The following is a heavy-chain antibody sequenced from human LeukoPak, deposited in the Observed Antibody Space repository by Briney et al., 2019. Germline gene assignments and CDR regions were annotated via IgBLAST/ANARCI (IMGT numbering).Heavy chain of an antibody. J-gene: IGHJ4*02. CDR2: ISAYNGNT. Sequence: ASVKVSCKASGYTFTNYGISWVRQAPGQGLEWMGWISAYNGNTNYARNFQGRVTMTTETSTRTAYMELRSLRSDDTAVYYCARSHSSSSYFDYWGQGTLVTVSS. CDR3: ARSHSSSSYFDY. V-gene: IGHV1-18*01. D-gene: IGHD6-6*01. CDR1: GYTFTNYG.